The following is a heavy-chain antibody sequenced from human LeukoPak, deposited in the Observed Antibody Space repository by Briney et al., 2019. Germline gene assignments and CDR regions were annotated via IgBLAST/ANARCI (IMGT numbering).Heavy chain of an antibody. CDR1: GYTFTGYY. J-gene: IGHJ3*02. CDR2: INPNSGGT. D-gene: IGHD4-11*01. CDR3: ARVYSNSDDAFDI. V-gene: IGHV1-2*02. Sequence: ASVKVSCKASGYTFTGYYMHWVRQAPGQGLEWMGWINPNSGGTNYAQKFQGRVTMTRDTSISTAYMELSRLRSDDTAVYCCARVYSNSDDAFDIWGQGTMVTVSS.